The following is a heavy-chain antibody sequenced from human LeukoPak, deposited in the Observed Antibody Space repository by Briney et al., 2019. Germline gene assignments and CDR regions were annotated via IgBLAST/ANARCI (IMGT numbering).Heavy chain of an antibody. D-gene: IGHD2-2*01. V-gene: IGHV1-46*01. J-gene: IGHJ5*02. CDR3: ARRDCSRTRCYRPNWIDP. CDR1: GYTFTRYY. CDR2: INPSDGST. Sequence: GASVKVSCKASGYTFTRYYLHWVRQAPGQGLEWMGIINPSDGSTGYAQKFQGRVTMTRDTSTSTVYMELNSLKSEDTAVYYCARRDCSRTRCYRPNWIDPWGPGTLVTVSS.